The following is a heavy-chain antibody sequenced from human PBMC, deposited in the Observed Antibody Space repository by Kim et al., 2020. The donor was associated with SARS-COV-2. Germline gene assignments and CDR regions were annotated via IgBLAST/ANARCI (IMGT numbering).Heavy chain of an antibody. CDR3: ARVGRWLQHKPLYYFDY. D-gene: IGHD5-12*01. V-gene: IGHV4-34*01. J-gene: IGHJ4*02. CDR2: INHSGST. CDR1: GGSFSGYY. Sequence: SETLSLTCAVYGGSFSGYYWSWIRQPPGKGLEWIGEINHSGSTNYNPSLKSRVTISVDTSKNQFSLKLSSVTAADTAVYYCARVGRWLQHKPLYYFDYWGQGTLVTVSS.